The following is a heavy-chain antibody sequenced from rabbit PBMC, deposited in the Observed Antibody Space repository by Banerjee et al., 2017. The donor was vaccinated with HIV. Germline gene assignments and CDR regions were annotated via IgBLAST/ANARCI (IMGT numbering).Heavy chain of an antibody. CDR1: GFSFSSSYY. V-gene: IGHV1S45*01. CDR3: ARDRYGSGSVDHDL. Sequence: QEQLEESGGDLVKPEGSLTLTCTASGFSFSSSYYMCWVRQAPGKGLEWIACIYTGNDSTYYASWAKGRFTISKTSSTTVTLQMTSLTAADTATYFCARDRYGSGSVDHDLWGQGTLVTVS. J-gene: IGHJ3*01. CDR2: IYTGNDST. D-gene: IGHD5-1*01.